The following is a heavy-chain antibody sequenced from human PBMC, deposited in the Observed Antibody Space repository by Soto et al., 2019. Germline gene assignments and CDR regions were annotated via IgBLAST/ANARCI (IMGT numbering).Heavy chain of an antibody. CDR3: ARSSYSSGQQDF. CDR2: IKQDGSEK. V-gene: IGHV3-7*03. D-gene: IGHD6-19*01. J-gene: IGHJ4*02. Sequence: GGSLRLSCTASGFTFTSHWMSWVRQAPGKGLEWVANIKQDGSEKRYVDSVKGRFTISRDNGKDSLDLQMNSLRVEDTAVYYCARSSYSSGQQDFWGQGTLVTVPS. CDR1: GFTFTSHW.